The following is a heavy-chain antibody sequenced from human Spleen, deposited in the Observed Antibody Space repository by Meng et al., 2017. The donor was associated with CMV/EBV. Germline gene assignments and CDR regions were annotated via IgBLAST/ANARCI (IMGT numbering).Heavy chain of an antibody. CDR3: ARDRIPGRIAGNWFDP. V-gene: IGHV3-74*01. CDR2: INSDGSST. J-gene: IGHJ5*02. CDR1: FTFSSYW. Sequence: FTFSSYWMHWVRQAPGKGLVWVSRINSDGSSTSYADSVKGRFTISRDNAKNTLYLQMNSLRAEDTAVYYCARDRIPGRIAGNWFDPWGQGTLVTVSS. D-gene: IGHD1-20*01.